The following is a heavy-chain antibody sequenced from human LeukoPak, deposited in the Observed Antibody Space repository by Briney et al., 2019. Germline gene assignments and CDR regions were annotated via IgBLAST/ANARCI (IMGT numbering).Heavy chain of an antibody. CDR1: GFTFSDYY. J-gene: IGHJ3*02. CDR2: LTSSATT. Sequence: GGSLRLSCAASGFTFSDYYMTWIRQAPGKGLEWVSYLTSSATTYYADSVKGRFTISRDNAKTSLYLQMNGLRAEDTAVYYCARDLGPHSSSPNSGAFDIWGQGTMVTVSS. D-gene: IGHD6-6*01. V-gene: IGHV3-11*04. CDR3: ARDLGPHSSSPNSGAFDI.